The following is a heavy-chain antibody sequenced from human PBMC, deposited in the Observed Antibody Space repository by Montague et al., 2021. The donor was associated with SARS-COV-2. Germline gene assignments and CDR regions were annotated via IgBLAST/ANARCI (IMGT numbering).Heavy chain of an antibody. Sequence: SETLSLTCTVSGGSITNNIDYWAWIRQPPGKGLEWIGSIYYTGNTYYNPSLKSRVTLSVVTSKNHFTLKLSSVTAAETAVYYCASLKRYFDSSGSPSAFDFWGQGTKVTVSS. CDR3: ASLKRYFDSSGSPSAFDF. D-gene: IGHD3-22*01. V-gene: IGHV4-39*02. CDR2: IYYTGNT. J-gene: IGHJ3*01. CDR1: GGSITNNIDY.